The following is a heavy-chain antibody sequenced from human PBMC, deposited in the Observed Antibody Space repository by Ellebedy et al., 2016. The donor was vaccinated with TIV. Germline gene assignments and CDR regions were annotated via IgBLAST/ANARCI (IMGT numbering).Heavy chain of an antibody. V-gene: IGHV3-23*01. CDR3: AKRGLASDY. CDR1: GFTFNSYA. D-gene: IGHD3-3*02. Sequence: GGSLRLXXAASGFTFNSYAMSWVRQAPGKGLEWVSAISGSGGSTYYADSVKGRFTISRDNSKNTLYLQMNSLRAEDTAVYYCAKRGLASDYWGQGTLVTVSS. CDR2: ISGSGGST. J-gene: IGHJ4*02.